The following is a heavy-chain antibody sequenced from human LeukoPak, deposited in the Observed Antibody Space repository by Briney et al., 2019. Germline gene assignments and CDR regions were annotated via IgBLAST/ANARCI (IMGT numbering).Heavy chain of an antibody. CDR3: ARQYSSSSDYYYYGMDV. Sequence: GESLKISCKDSGYSFTSYWIGWLRQMPGKGLEWMGIIYPGDSDTRYSPSFQGQVTISADKSISTAYLQWSSLKASDTAMYYCARQYSSSSDYYYYGMDVWGQGTTVTVSS. CDR2: IYPGDSDT. CDR1: GYSFTSYW. V-gene: IGHV5-51*01. J-gene: IGHJ6*02. D-gene: IGHD6-6*01.